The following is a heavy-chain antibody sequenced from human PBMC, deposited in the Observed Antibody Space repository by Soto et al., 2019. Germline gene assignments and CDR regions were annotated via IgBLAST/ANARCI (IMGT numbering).Heavy chain of an antibody. CDR2: ISSSSSYI. D-gene: IGHD7-27*01. CDR1: GFTFSSYS. V-gene: IGHV3-21*01. J-gene: IGHJ4*02. CDR3: ARAKTGDLDY. Sequence: GGSLRLSCAASGFTFSSYSMNWVRQAPGKGLEWVSSISSSSSYIYYADSVKGRFTITRDNAKNSLYLQMNSLRAEDTAVYYCARAKTGDLDYWGQGTLVTVSS.